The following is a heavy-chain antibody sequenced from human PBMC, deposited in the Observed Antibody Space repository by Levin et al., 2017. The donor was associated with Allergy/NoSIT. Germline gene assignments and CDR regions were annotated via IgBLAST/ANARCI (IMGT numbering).Heavy chain of an antibody. CDR2: ISDSGGST. D-gene: IGHD6-13*01. CDR1: GFTFSNYA. V-gene: IGHV3-23*01. J-gene: IGHJ5*02. Sequence: GESLKISCAASGFTFSNYAMSWVRQAPGKGLEWVSLISDSGGSTYYADSVKGRFTISRDNSKNTLYLQMNSLRADDTAIYYCAKATIAATGLSWFDPWGQGTLVTVSS. CDR3: AKATIAATGLSWFDP.